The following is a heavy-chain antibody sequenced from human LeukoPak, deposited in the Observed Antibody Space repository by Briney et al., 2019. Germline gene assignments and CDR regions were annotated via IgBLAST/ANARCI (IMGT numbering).Heavy chain of an antibody. Sequence: GGSLRLSCAASGFTFSSYSMNWVRQAPGKGLEWVSYISSSSSTIYYADSVKGRFTISRDNAKNSLYLQMNSLRAEDTAVYYCAREYQLLDFDYWGQGTLVTVSS. CDR2: ISSSSSTI. D-gene: IGHD2-2*01. J-gene: IGHJ4*02. V-gene: IGHV3-48*04. CDR1: GFTFSSYS. CDR3: AREYQLLDFDY.